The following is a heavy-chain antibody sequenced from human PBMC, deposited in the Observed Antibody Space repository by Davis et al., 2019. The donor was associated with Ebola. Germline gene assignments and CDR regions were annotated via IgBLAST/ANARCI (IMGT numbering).Heavy chain of an antibody. V-gene: IGHV1-18*04. CDR1: GYTFTSYG. J-gene: IGHJ6*02. CDR3: ARVSPDIVVLVAANYNGMDV. CDR2: ISAYNGNT. Sequence: ASVKVSCKASGYTFTSYGISWVRQAPGQGLEWMGWISAYNGNTNYAQKLQGRVTMTTDTSTSTAYMELRSLRSDDTAVYYCARVSPDIVVLVAANYNGMDVWGQGPRSPSP. D-gene: IGHD2-15*01.